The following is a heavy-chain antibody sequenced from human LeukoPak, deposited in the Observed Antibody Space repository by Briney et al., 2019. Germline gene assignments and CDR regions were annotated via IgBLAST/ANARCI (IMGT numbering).Heavy chain of an antibody. Sequence: QSGGSLRLSCAASGFTFSSTWMSWVRQAPGKGLEWVANINQDGREKYYVDSVKGRFTISRDNARNSLYLQMDSLRAEDTAVYYCANTEGYWGQGTLVTVSS. V-gene: IGHV3-7*01. CDR1: GFTFSSTW. CDR2: INQDGREK. D-gene: IGHD4-17*01. J-gene: IGHJ4*02. CDR3: ANTEGY.